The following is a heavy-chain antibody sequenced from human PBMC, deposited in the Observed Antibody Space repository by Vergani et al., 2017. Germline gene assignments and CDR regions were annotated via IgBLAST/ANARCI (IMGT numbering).Heavy chain of an antibody. CDR1: GGSISSGGYY. D-gene: IGHD3-22*01. J-gene: IGHJ3*02. Sequence: QVQLQESGPGLVKPSQTLSLTCPVSGGSISSGGYYWRWIRQHPGKGLEWIGYIYYSGSTYYNPSLKSRVTISVDTSKNQFSLKLSSVTAADTAVYYCARDSGFLPMEAFDIWGQGTMVTVSS. V-gene: IGHV4-31*03. CDR2: IYYSGST. CDR3: ARDSGFLPMEAFDI.